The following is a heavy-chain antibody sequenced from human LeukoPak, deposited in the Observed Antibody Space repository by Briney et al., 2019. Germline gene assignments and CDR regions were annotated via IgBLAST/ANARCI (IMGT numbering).Heavy chain of an antibody. Sequence: GGSLRLSCAASGFTFSNYWMSWVRQAPGKGPEWVGDIKTDGSDKYYVGSVKGRFTISRDNAKNSLYLQMNSLRAEDTAVYYCARDSLIQYGSGSYWRFDYWGQGILVTVSS. CDR3: ARDSLIQYGSGSYWRFDY. D-gene: IGHD3-10*01. V-gene: IGHV3-7*03. CDR2: IKTDGSDK. J-gene: IGHJ4*02. CDR1: GFTFSNYW.